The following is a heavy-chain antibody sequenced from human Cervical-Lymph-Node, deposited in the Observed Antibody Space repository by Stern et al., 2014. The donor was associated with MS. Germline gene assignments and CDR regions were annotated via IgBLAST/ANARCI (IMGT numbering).Heavy chain of an antibody. Sequence: QVTLRESGPMLVKPTQTLTLTCTFSGFSLSTSGAGVGWIRQTPGKALEWLALIYWDDDKRYSPPLKNRLTITKDTSKNQVVLTMTNMDPVDTATYFCARRENQVVRGVSFFGSWGQGILVTVSS. CDR3: ARRENQVVRGVSFFGS. CDR1: GFSLSTSGAG. J-gene: IGHJ4*02. CDR2: IYWDDDK. V-gene: IGHV2-5*02. D-gene: IGHD3-10*01.